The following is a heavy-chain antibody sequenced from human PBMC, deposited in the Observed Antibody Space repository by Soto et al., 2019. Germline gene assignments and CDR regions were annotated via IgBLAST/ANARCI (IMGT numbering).Heavy chain of an antibody. D-gene: IGHD2-15*01. CDR2: IIPIFGTA. CDR1: GGTFSSYA. Sequence: ASVKVSCKASGGTFSSYAISWVRQAPGQGLEWMGGIIPIFGTANYAQKFQGRVTITADESTSTAYMELSSLRSEDTAVYYCARESRGCSGGSCFSNDWGQVTMVTVAS. V-gene: IGHV1-69*13. CDR3: ARESRGCSGGSCFSND. J-gene: IGHJ4*02.